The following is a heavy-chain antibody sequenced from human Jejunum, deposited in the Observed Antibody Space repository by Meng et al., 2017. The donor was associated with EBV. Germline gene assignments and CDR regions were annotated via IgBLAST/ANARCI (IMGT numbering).Heavy chain of an antibody. CDR1: GYTFSRYA. CDR3: ASDISTATIGY. CDR2: INTRTGNP. V-gene: IGHV7-4-1*02. Sequence: QVQLVQSGSELKKPGASVKVSCKASGYTFSRYAMNWVRQDPGQGLEWMGWINTRTGNPAYAQGFTGRFVFSLDTSVSTAYLQISSLKAEDTAVYYCASDISTATIGYWGQGTLVTVSS. J-gene: IGHJ4*02. D-gene: IGHD2-21*02.